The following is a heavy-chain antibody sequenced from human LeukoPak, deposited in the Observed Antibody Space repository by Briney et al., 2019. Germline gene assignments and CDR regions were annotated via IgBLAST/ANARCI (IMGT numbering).Heavy chain of an antibody. V-gene: IGHV4-39*01. CDR1: GGSISSSNYY. J-gene: IGHJ4*02. Sequence: SETLSLTCSVLGGSISSSNYYWGWIRQPPGKGLEWIGSIYYSGNTYYNPSLKSRVTISVDTSKNQFSLKLSSVTAADTAVYYCASLRDSSGYREQKFDYWGQGTLVTVSS. CDR2: IYYSGNT. CDR3: ASLRDSSGYREQKFDY. D-gene: IGHD3-22*01.